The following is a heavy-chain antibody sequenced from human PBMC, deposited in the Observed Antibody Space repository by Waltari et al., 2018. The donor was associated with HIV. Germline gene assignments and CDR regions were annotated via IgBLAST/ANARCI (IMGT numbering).Heavy chain of an antibody. J-gene: IGHJ4*02. CDR3: AKDRSYDSSGYFDY. CDR2: MNGGTTGT. V-gene: IGHV3-23*01. Sequence: EVQLLESGGDLQQPGGSLRLSCAASGFIFSSYAMSWVRQAPGRGLGWVAAMNGGTTGTFYAYSVKGRFTSSRDSSNNTLYLQMNSLRAEDTAVYYCAKDRSYDSSGYFDYWGEGTLVTVSS. CDR1: GFIFSSYA. D-gene: IGHD3-22*01.